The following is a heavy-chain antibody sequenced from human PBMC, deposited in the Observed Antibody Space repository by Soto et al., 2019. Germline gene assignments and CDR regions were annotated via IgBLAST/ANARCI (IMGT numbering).Heavy chain of an antibody. CDR1: GGSISSYA. D-gene: IGHD3-10*01. Sequence: SETLSLTCSVSGGSISSYAWSWVRQPAGKGLECIGRMYSSGTTYYHPSLQSRVSMSLDTSKRQFSVTLRSVTAADTAMYFCEGGSNYYNIDVWGQGITVTVSS. CDR2: MYSSGTT. CDR3: EGGSNYYNIDV. J-gene: IGHJ6*02. V-gene: IGHV4-4*07.